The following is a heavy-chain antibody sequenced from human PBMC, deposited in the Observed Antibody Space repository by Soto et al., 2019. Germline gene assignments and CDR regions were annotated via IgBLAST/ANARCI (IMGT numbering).Heavy chain of an antibody. CDR1: GGSISSSSYY. CDR2: IYYSGST. V-gene: IGHV4-39*01. J-gene: IGHJ5*02. Sequence: QLQLQESGPGLVKPSETLSLTCTVSGGSISSSSYYWGWIRQPPGKGLEWIGSIYYSGSTYYNPSLKSRVTISVDTSKNQFSLKLSSVTAADTAVYYCARQADYGGNSLLDWFDPWGQGTLVTVSS. D-gene: IGHD4-17*01. CDR3: ARQADYGGNSLLDWFDP.